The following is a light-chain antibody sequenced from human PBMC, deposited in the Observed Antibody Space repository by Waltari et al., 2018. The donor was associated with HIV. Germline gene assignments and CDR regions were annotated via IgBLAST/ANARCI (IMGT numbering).Light chain of an antibody. V-gene: IGLV1-40*01. CDR2: ANN. J-gene: IGLJ1*01. CDR1: STNIGAGYD. Sequence: QSVLTQPPSVSGAPGQRVTISCTGSSTNIGAGYDVHWYQQLPGRAPKLLSYANNNRPSGAPDRFSGSKSGTSVSLAITGLQAEDEADYYCQSYDTRLSGLYVFGTGTKVTVL. CDR3: QSYDTRLSGLYV.